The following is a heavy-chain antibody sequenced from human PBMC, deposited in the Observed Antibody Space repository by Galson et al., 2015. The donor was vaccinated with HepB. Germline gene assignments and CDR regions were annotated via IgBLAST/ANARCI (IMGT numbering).Heavy chain of an antibody. Sequence: SLRLSCAASGFTFSSYWMHWVRQAPGKGLVWASRINSDGSSTSYADSVKGRFTISRDNAKNTLYLQMNSLRAEDTAVYYCARPDYNWNDGESFDYWGQGTLVTVSS. D-gene: IGHD1-1*01. V-gene: IGHV3-74*01. CDR3: ARPDYNWNDGESFDY. CDR2: INSDGSST. J-gene: IGHJ4*02. CDR1: GFTFSSYW.